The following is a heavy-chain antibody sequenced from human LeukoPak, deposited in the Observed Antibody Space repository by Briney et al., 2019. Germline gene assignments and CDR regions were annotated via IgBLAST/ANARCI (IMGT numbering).Heavy chain of an antibody. CDR3: ARDLSSSWYSAFDI. D-gene: IGHD6-13*01. J-gene: IGHJ3*02. Sequence: SETLSLTCTVSGGSISSYYWSWIRQPPGKGLEWIGYIYYSGSTSYNPSLKSRVTISVDTSKNQFSLKLSSVTAADTAVYYCARDLSSSWYSAFDIWGQGTMVTVSS. CDR2: IYYSGST. V-gene: IGHV4-59*01. CDR1: GGSISSYY.